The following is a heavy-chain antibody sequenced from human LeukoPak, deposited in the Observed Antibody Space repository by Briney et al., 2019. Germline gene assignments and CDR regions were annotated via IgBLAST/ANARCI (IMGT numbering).Heavy chain of an antibody. CDR1: GGSISSSSYY. V-gene: IGHV4-39*01. CDR2: IYYSGST. J-gene: IGHJ5*02. Sequence: PSETLSLTCTVSGGSISSSSYYWGWIRQPPGKGLEWIGSIYYSGSTYYNPSLKSRVTISVDTSKNQFSLKLSSVTAADTAVYYCARLVVRGDWFDPWGQGTLVTVSS. CDR3: ARLVVRGDWFDP. D-gene: IGHD3-10*01.